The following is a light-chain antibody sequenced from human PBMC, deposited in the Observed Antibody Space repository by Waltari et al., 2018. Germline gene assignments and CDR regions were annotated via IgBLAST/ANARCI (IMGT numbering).Light chain of an antibody. V-gene: IGLV1-51*02. CDR3: GTWDSSLSAVV. CDR1: SSHIGNNY. Sequence: QSVLTQPPSVSAAPGQKVTISCSGSSSHIGNNYVSWYHHLPGTAPELPIYENNQRPPGIPDRFSGSTSGTSATLGITGLQTGDEADYYCGTWDSSLSAVVFGGGTKLTVL. CDR2: ENN. J-gene: IGLJ2*01.